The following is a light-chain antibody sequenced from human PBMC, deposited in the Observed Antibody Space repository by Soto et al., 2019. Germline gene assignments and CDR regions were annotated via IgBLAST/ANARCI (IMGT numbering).Light chain of an antibody. V-gene: IGKV3-20*01. Sequence: IVLTQSPGTLCLSPGEIATLSFRAIQSVSNNYLALYQQKPGQAPRLLIYGASNRATGIPDRFSGSGSGTDFPLTISRLEPEDFAVYYCQQYGDSTGWTFGQGTKVDI. CDR1: QSVSNNY. CDR2: GAS. J-gene: IGKJ1*01. CDR3: QQYGDSTGWT.